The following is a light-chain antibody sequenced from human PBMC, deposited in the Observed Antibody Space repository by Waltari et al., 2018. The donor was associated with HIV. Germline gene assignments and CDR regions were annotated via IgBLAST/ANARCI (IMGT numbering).Light chain of an antibody. CDR2: EVS. V-gene: IGLV2-14*01. J-gene: IGLJ3*02. CDR1: SSDVGVYNY. Sequence: QSALTQPASVSGSPGQSITISCTRTSSDVGVYNYVSWYQQHPGKAPKLMIYEVSNRPSGVSNRFSGSKSGNTASLTISGLQAEDEADYYCSSYTTRNTRVFGGGTTLTVL. CDR3: SSYTTRNTRV.